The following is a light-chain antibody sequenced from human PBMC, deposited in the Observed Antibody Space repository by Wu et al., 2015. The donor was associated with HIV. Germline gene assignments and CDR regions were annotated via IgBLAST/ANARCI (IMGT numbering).Light chain of an antibody. CDR1: QSLDNKH. Sequence: EIVLTQSPGTLSLSPGERATLSCRASQSLDNKHLAWYQQKPGQAPRLLIYSASNRATGIPDRFSGTGSGTDFSLTISRLEPEDFAVYHCQQYEKSPTFGQGTKVEIK. CDR3: QQYEKSPT. CDR2: SAS. V-gene: IGKV3-20*01. J-gene: IGKJ1*01.